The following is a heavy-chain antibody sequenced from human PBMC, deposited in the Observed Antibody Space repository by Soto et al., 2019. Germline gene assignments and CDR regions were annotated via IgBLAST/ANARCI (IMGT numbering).Heavy chain of an antibody. CDR2: IRPYNGNT. J-gene: IGHJ4*02. D-gene: IGHD6-6*01. CDR1: GYTFTSYG. V-gene: IGHV1-18*04. Sequence: ASGKVSCQASGYTFTSYGIRWVRQAPGQGLEWMGWIRPYNGNTNYAQKLQGRVTMTTDTSTSTAYMELRSLRSDDKALYYCARAAGNRSSPVEYWGQGTLVSVSS. CDR3: ARAAGNRSSPVEY.